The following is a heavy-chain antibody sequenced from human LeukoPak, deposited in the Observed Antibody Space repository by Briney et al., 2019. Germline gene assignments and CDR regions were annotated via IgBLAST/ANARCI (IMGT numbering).Heavy chain of an antibody. CDR2: IYNSGST. J-gene: IGHJ4*01. CDR1: GDSFSYFY. V-gene: IGHV4-59*01. CDR3: AVGEFLYYFDY. Sequence: SETLSLTCTVSGDSFSYFYWSWIRQPPGKGLEWIGYIYNSGSTNYNPSLKSRVTIPLDTSKNQFSLKLSSVTAADTAVYYCAVGEFLYYFDYWGHGTLVTVSS. D-gene: IGHD3-10*01.